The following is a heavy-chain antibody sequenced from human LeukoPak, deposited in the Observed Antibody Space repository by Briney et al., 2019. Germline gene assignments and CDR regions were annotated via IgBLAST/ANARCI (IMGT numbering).Heavy chain of an antibody. CDR1: GGSFSGYY. Sequence: SETLSLTCAVYGGSFSGYYWSWIRQPPGKGLEWIGEINHSGSTNYNPSLKSRVTISVDTSKNQFSLKLSSVTAADTAVYYCARHGYCSSTSCLGTNWFDPWGQGTLVTVSS. CDR3: ARHGYCSSTSCLGTNWFDP. J-gene: IGHJ5*02. CDR2: INHSGST. D-gene: IGHD2-2*01. V-gene: IGHV4-34*01.